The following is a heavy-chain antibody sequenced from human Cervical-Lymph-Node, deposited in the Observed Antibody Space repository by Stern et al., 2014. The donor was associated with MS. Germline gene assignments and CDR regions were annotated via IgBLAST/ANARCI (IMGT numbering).Heavy chain of an antibody. CDR3: ARERGASSWHDY. CDR2: ISPTGDTI. Sequence: VQLVESGGGLVKPGGSLRLSCAASGFTFSNSYMTWIRQAPGKGLEWISYISPTGDTIYCADSVKGRFTISRDNAQHSLYLQMNSLRAEDTAVYYCARERGASSWHDYWGQGTLVTVSS. CDR1: GFTFSNSY. V-gene: IGHV3-11*01. D-gene: IGHD6-13*01. J-gene: IGHJ4*02.